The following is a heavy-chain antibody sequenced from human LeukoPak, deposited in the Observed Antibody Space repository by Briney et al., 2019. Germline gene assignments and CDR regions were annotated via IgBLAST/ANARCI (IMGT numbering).Heavy chain of an antibody. Sequence: SETLSLTCTVSGGSISSYYWSWIRQPPGKGLEWIGYIYYSGSTYYNPSLKSRVTISVDTSKNQFSLKLSSVTAADTAVYYCARAKSYNWFDPWGQGTLVTVSS. CDR2: IYYSGST. CDR3: ARAKSYNWFDP. J-gene: IGHJ5*02. V-gene: IGHV4-59*12. CDR1: GGSISSYY.